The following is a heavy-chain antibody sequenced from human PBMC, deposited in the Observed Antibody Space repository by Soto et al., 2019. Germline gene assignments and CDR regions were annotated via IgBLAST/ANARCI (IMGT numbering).Heavy chain of an antibody. CDR3: ARLNKPGWFDP. CDR1: GGSIISSSYY. CDR2: IYYTGST. V-gene: IGHV4-39*01. J-gene: IGHJ5*02. Sequence: QLQLQESGPGLVKPSETLSLTCTVSGGSIISSSYYWAWIRQPPGKGLEWIGTIYYTGSTYYNPSLKXRXTXSXXTSKNQFSLKLSSVTASDTSVYYCARLNKPGWFDPWGQGTLVTVSS.